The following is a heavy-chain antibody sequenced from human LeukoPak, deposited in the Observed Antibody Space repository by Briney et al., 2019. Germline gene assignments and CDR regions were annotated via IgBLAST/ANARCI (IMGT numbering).Heavy chain of an antibody. CDR2: IKQDGSEK. J-gene: IGHJ4*02. V-gene: IGHV3-7*01. D-gene: IGHD3-22*01. Sequence: GGSLRLSCAASGFTFSSYWMSWVRQAPGKGLEWVANIKQDGSEKYYVDSVKGRFTISTDNAKNSLYLQMNSLRAEDTAVYYCARVGSYDSSGYYFGSWGQGTLVTVSS. CDR1: GFTFSSYW. CDR3: ARVGSYDSSGYYFGS.